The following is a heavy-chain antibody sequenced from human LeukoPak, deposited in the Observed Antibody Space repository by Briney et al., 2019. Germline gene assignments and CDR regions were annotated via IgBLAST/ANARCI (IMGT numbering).Heavy chain of an antibody. CDR2: ISSSSSYI. Sequence: GGSLRLSCAASGFTFSSYTMNWVRQAPGKGLEWVSSISSSSSYIYYADSVKGRLTISRDNAKNSLYLQMNSLRAEDTAVYYCARDPTPRYCSGGTCYTHYGMDVWGQGTTVTVSS. CDR1: GFTFSSYT. J-gene: IGHJ6*02. V-gene: IGHV3-21*01. CDR3: ARDPTPRYCSGGTCYTHYGMDV. D-gene: IGHD2-15*01.